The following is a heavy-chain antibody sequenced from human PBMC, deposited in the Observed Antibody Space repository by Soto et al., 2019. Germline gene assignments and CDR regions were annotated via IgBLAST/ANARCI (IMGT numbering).Heavy chain of an antibody. CDR2: IYYSGST. CDR1: GDCVSSGSHY. Sequence: SETLSLTCTVSGDCVSSGSHYWSWIRQPPGKGLECIGYIYYSGSTNYNPSLKSRVTISVDTSKNQFSLKLSSVTAADTAVYYCARVSSSWELVNYFDYWGQGTLVTVSS. J-gene: IGHJ4*02. CDR3: ARVSSSWELVNYFDY. D-gene: IGHD6-13*01. V-gene: IGHV4-61*01.